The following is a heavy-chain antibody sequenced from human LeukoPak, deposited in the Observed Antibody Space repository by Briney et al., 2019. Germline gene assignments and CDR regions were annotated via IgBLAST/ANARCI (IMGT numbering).Heavy chain of an antibody. CDR1: GYTFTRNY. J-gene: IGHJ3*02. CDR2: INPTSGDT. CDR3: ARGDGDGPARRAFDI. D-gene: IGHD7-27*01. Sequence: ASVKVSCKASGYTFTRNYMHWVRQAPGQGLEWMGWINPTSGDTNYVQKFQGRVIMTRDTSISTAYMELSRVRSDDTAVYYCARGDGDGPARRAFDIWGQGTMITVAS. V-gene: IGHV1-2*02.